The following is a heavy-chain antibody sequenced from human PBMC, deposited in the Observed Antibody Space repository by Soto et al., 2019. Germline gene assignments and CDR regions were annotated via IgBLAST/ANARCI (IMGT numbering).Heavy chain of an antibody. CDR1: GYSFRYYG. D-gene: IGHD3-22*01. J-gene: IGHJ5*02. V-gene: IGHV1-18*01. Sequence: QVQLVQSGPELRKPGASVKVSCEASGYSFRYYGINWVRQAPGQGLEWMGWINTYTGNRNFAAKFEDRVTMTTATSTNTFYMELRSLRSDDTATYYCARERLRCDDNSGFYSWGQGTLVTVSS. CDR3: ARERLRCDDNSGFYS. CDR2: INTYTGNR.